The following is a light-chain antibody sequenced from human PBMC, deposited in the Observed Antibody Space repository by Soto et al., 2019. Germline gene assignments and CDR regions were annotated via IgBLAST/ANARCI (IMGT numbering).Light chain of an antibody. CDR3: QQYGSSPL. J-gene: IGKJ2*01. CDR1: QSVSSSY. V-gene: IGKV3-20*01. CDR2: GAS. Sequence: EIVLTQSPGTLSLSPGERATLSCRASQSVSSSYLAWYQQKPGQAPRLLIYGASSSATGIPDRFSGSGSGKDFTITISRLEPEDFAVYYCQQYGSSPLFGQGTKLEIK.